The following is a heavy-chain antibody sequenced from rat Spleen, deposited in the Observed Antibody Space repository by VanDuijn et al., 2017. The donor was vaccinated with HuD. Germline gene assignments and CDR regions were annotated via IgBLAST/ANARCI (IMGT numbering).Heavy chain of an antibody. D-gene: IGHD1-9*01. Sequence: EVQLVESGGGLVQPGRSLKLSCAASGFTFSNYGMHWIRQAPKKGLEWVANINHDGRSTYYRDSVKGRFTISRDNAKSTLYLQMDSLRSEDTATYYGATNILRVYGFDYWGQGVMVTVSS. CDR1: GFTFSNYG. V-gene: IGHV5-29*01. CDR3: ATNILRVYGFDY. CDR2: INHDGRST. J-gene: IGHJ2*01.